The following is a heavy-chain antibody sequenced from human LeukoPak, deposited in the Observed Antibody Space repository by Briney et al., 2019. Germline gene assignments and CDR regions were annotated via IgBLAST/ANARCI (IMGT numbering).Heavy chain of an antibody. CDR3: AREPGIAARDY. Sequence: SETLSLTCTVSGGSISSDYWSWIRQPPAKGMEWIGYIYYSGSTNYNPSLKSRVTISVDTSKNQSSLNLSSVTAADTAVYYCAREPGIAARDYWGQGTLVTVSS. D-gene: IGHD6-13*01. CDR2: IYYSGST. V-gene: IGHV4-59*01. J-gene: IGHJ4*02. CDR1: GGSISSDY.